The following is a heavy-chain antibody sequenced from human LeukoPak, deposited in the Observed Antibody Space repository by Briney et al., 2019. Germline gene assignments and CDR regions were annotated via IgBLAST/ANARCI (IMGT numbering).Heavy chain of an antibody. CDR3: AKPTGRLRLVYYMDV. Sequence: GGSLRLSCAASGFTFDDYTMHWVRQAPGKGLEWVSLIRWDGGSTYYTDSVKGRFTISRDNSTNSLYLQMNSLRAEDTALNYCAKPTGRLRLVYYMDVWGKGTTVTVSS. V-gene: IGHV3-43D*03. D-gene: IGHD3-16*01. CDR2: IRWDGGST. J-gene: IGHJ6*03. CDR1: GFTFDDYT.